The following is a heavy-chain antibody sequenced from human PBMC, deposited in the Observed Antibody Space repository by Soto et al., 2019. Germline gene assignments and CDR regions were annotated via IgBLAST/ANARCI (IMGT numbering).Heavy chain of an antibody. D-gene: IGHD3-22*01. J-gene: IGHJ4*02. CDR1: GGTFSSYA. CDR2: SIPIFGTA. CDR3: AREGASGSHIGY. V-gene: IGHV1-69*01. Sequence: QVQLVQSGAEVKKPGSSGKVSCKASGGTFSSYAISWVRQAPGQGLEWMGGSIPIFGTANYAQKFQGRVTITADESTSTAYMELSSLRSEDTAVYYCAREGASGSHIGYWGQGTLVTVSS.